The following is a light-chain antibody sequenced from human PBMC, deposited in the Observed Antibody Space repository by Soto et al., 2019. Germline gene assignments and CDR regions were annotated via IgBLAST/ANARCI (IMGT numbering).Light chain of an antibody. J-gene: IGKJ2*01. CDR2: GAS. CDR3: QQYNNWPYT. Sequence: ETVMTQSPATLSVSPGERPTLSCRASQSVNTNLAWYQQKPGQAPRLLIYGASSRATGVPAKFSGSGSGAAFTLSITSLQAEDFAVYYCQQYNNWPYTFGQGTKLEIK. V-gene: IGKV3-15*01. CDR1: QSVNTN.